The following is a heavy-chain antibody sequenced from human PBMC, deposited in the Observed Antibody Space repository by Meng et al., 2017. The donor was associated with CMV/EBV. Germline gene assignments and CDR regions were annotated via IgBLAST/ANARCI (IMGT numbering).Heavy chain of an antibody. CDR3: ARDWSSSADWYFDL. CDR2: IKQDGSEK. J-gene: IGHJ2*01. V-gene: IGHV3-7*01. D-gene: IGHD6-6*01. Sequence: GGSLTLSCAASGFTFSSYWMSWVRQAPGKGLEWVANIKQDGSEKYYVDSVKGRFTISRDNAKNSLYLQMNSLRAEDTAVYYCARDWSSSADWYFDLWGRGTLVTVSS. CDR1: GFTFSSYW.